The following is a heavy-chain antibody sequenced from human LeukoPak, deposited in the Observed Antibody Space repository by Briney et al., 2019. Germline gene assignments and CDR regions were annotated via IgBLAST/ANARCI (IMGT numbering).Heavy chain of an antibody. CDR3: ARGLSAIVY. CDR2: INHSGST. J-gene: IGHJ4*02. Sequence: ESSETLSLTCAVYGGSFSGYYWSWIRQPPGKGLEWIGEINHSGSTNYNPSLKSRVTISVDTSKNQFSLKLSSVTAADTAVYYCARGLSAIVYWGQGTLVTVSS. CDR1: GGSFSGYY. D-gene: IGHD2-15*01. V-gene: IGHV4-34*01.